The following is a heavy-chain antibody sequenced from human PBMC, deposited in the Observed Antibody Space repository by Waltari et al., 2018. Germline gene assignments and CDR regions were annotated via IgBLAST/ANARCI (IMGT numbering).Heavy chain of an antibody. CDR2: VYFTGSS. D-gene: IGHD1-26*01. J-gene: IGHJ4*02. Sequence: QMQLQESGPRLLKPSETLSLTCTVSDVSITSNTHYWAWTRQPPGKGLEWIGNVYFTGSSHYDPSLRSRVTLSVDSSKNQFSLRLTSVTAADSATYYCATIDETPGLTWGLYFDNWGPGAQVTVSS. V-gene: IGHV4-39*01. CDR3: ATIDETPGLTWGLYFDN. CDR1: DVSITSNTHY.